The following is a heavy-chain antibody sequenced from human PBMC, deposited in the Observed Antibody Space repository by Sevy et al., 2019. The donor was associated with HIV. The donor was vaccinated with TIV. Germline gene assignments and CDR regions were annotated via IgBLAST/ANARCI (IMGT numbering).Heavy chain of an antibody. D-gene: IGHD2-21*01. Sequence: SETLSLTCTVSGGSITSSGHYWGWIRQSPGKGLEWIGAVYYVGNSYANPSLTSRVTISPATSKNLFSLSLTSLTAADTAIYYCARVAGGENYDYGIDVWGRGTSVTVSS. V-gene: IGHV4-39*01. CDR3: ARVAGGENYDYGIDV. CDR1: GGSITSSGHY. CDR2: VYYVGNS. J-gene: IGHJ6*02.